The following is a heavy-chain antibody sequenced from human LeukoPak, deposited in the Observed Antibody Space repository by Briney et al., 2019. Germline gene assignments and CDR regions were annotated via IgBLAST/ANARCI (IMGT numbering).Heavy chain of an antibody. Sequence: ASVKVSCKASGYTFTSYDINWVRQATGQGLEWMGWINPNSGGTNYAQKFQGRVTMTRDTSISTAYMELSRLRSDDTAVYYCARVSVSSGYFYYYYYMDVWGKGTTVTISS. CDR1: GYTFTSYD. D-gene: IGHD3-22*01. J-gene: IGHJ6*03. CDR3: ARVSVSSGYFYYYYYMDV. V-gene: IGHV1-2*02. CDR2: INPNSGGT.